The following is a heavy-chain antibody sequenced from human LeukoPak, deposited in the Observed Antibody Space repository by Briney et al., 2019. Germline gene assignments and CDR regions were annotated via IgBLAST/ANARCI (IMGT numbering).Heavy chain of an antibody. CDR3: ARGPYYYDSSGYYLLQEYYFDY. D-gene: IGHD3-22*01. V-gene: IGHV4-4*07. J-gene: IGHJ4*02. CDR2: IYTSGST. CDR1: GGSISSYY. Sequence: PSETLSLTCTVSGGSISSYYWSWIRQPAGKGLEWIGRIYTSGSTNHNPSLKSRVTMSVDTSKNQFSLKLSSVTAADTAVYYCARGPYYYDSSGYYLLQEYYFDYWGRGTLVTVSS.